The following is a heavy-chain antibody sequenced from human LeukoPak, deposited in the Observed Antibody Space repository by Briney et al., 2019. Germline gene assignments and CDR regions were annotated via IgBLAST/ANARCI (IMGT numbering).Heavy chain of an antibody. J-gene: IGHJ5*01. V-gene: IGHV4-4*07. Sequence: PSETLSLTCTVSGGSISSFYWSWIRQPAGKGLEWIGRLYTSGSTNYNPSLKSRVTMSVDTSKNQFSLKLTSVTAADTAVYYCATLKYTNNSYFSSWGHGTLVTVSS. D-gene: IGHD6-13*01. CDR1: GGSISSFY. CDR2: LYTSGST. CDR3: ATLKYTNNSYFSS.